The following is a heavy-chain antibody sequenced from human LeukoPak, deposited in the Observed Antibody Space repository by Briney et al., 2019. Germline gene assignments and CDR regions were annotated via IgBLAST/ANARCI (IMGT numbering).Heavy chain of an antibody. CDR1: GGSISSSY. CDR2: IYYSGTT. Sequence: PSETLSLTCIVSGGSISSSYWSWIRQPPGKGLEWIGFIYYSGTTNYNPSLKSRVTISVDTSKNLFSLRLSSLTAADTAVYYCAKTNWGAFDIWGQGTMVTVS. D-gene: IGHD7-27*01. CDR3: AKTNWGAFDI. J-gene: IGHJ3*02. V-gene: IGHV4-59*03.